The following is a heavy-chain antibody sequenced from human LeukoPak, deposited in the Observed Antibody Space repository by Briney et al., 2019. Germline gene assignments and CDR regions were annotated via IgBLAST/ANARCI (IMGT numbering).Heavy chain of an antibody. CDR2: IKQDGSEK. J-gene: IGHJ4*02. Sequence: GGSLRLSCAASGFTFSSYWMSWVRQAPGKGLEWVANIKQDGSEKYYVDSVKGRFTISRDNAKNSLYLQMNSLRAEDTAVYYCASAGGGQWLPRFDYWGQGTLVTVSS. V-gene: IGHV3-7*01. CDR3: ASAGGGQWLPRFDY. D-gene: IGHD6-19*01. CDR1: GFTFSSYW.